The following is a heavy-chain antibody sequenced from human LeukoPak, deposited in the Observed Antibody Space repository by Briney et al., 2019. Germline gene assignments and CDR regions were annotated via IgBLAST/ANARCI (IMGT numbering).Heavy chain of an antibody. CDR1: GYSISSGYY. Sequence: PSETLSLTCTVSGYSISSGYYWGWIRQPPGKGLEWIGSIYHSGSTYYNPSLKSRVTISVDTSKNQFSLKLSSVTAADTAVYYCARGAYYDFWSGYYKNYYYMDVWGKGTTVTVSS. J-gene: IGHJ6*03. CDR2: IYHSGST. V-gene: IGHV4-38-2*02. D-gene: IGHD3-3*01. CDR3: ARGAYYDFWSGYYKNYYYMDV.